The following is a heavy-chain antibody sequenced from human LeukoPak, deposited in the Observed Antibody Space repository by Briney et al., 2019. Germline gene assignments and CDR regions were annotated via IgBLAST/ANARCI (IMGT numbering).Heavy chain of an antibody. Sequence: GRSLRLSCAASRFTFNSYAMHWVRQAPGKGLDWVALISYDGSNKYYADSVKGRFTVSRDNSKNTLSLQMNSLRTEDTALYYCAKDVNGGSGSYFDYWGQGTLVTVSS. CDR2: ISYDGSNK. CDR3: AKDVNGGSGSYFDY. J-gene: IGHJ4*02. V-gene: IGHV3-30-3*01. CDR1: RFTFNSYA. D-gene: IGHD1-26*01.